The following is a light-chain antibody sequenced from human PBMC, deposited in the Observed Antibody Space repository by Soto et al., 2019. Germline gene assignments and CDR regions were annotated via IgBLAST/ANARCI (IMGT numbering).Light chain of an antibody. J-gene: IGKJ1*01. CDR1: QSVSATY. CDR3: QHYGTSTLT. CDR2: AAS. Sequence: EIVLTQSPGTLSLSPGESATLSCRATQSVSATYLAWYQQKPGQAPRLLIYAASSRATDIPDRFSGSGSGTDVTLAISRLEPEDCAVYWCQHYGTSTLTFGQGTKVEIK. V-gene: IGKV3-20*01.